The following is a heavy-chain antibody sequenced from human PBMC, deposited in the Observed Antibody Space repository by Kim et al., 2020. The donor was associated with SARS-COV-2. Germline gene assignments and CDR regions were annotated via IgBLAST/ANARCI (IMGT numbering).Heavy chain of an antibody. D-gene: IGHD3-22*01. CDR1: GGTFSSYA. CDR2: IIPIFGTA. CDR3: ARDLRHYDSSGSFDY. J-gene: IGHJ4*02. V-gene: IGHV1-69*13. Sequence: SVKVSCKASGGTFSSYAISWVRQAPGQGLEWMGGIIPIFGTANYAQKFQGRVTITADESTSTAYMELSSLRSEDTAVYYCARDLRHYDSSGSFDYWGQGTLVTVSS.